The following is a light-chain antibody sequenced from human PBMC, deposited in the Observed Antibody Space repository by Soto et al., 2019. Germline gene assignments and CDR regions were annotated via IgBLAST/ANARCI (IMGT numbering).Light chain of an antibody. CDR1: SSDIGAYNY. Sequence: QSALTQPASVSGYPGQSITISCTGRSSDIGAYNYVSWYQQHPGKAPKFMIYEVSNRPSGVSNRFSGSKSGNTASLTVSGLQAEDEADYYCSSYTTSNTYVFGTGTKSPS. J-gene: IGLJ1*01. CDR2: EVS. V-gene: IGLV2-14*01. CDR3: SSYTTSNTYV.